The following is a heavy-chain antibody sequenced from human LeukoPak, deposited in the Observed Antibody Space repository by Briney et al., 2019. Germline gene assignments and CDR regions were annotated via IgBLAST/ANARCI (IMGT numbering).Heavy chain of an antibody. CDR2: ISAYNGNT. D-gene: IGHD3-3*01. CDR3: ARVPITIFGLVINTDLDY. Sequence: ASVKVSCKASGYTFTSYGISWVRQAPGQGLEWMGWISAYNGNTNYAQKLQGRVTMTTDTSTSTAYMELRSLRSDDTAVYYCARVPITIFGLVINTDLDYWGQGTLVTVSS. CDR1: GYTFTSYG. V-gene: IGHV1-18*01. J-gene: IGHJ4*02.